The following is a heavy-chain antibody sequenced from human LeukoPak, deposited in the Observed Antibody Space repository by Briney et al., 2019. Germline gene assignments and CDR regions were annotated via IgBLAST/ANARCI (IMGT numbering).Heavy chain of an antibody. CDR2: ISSSSSTI. CDR3: AIGTVTSLFDY. V-gene: IGHV3-48*01. CDR1: GFTFSSYS. Sequence: GGSLRLSCAASGFTFSSYSMNWVRQAPGKGLEWVSYISSSSSTIYYADSVKGRFTIPRDNAKNSLYLQMNSLRAEDTAVYYCAIGTVTSLFDYWGQGTLVTVSS. D-gene: IGHD4-11*01. J-gene: IGHJ4*02.